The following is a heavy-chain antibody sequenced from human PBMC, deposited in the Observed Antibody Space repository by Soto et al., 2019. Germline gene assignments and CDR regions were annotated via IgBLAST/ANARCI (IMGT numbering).Heavy chain of an antibody. V-gene: IGHV4-59*08. CDR3: ARRSYCSGGSCYPEYFNHYWYFDL. CDR2: IYYSGST. CDR1: GCSISSYY. D-gene: IGHD2-15*01. Sequence: PSETLSLACTVSGCSISSYYWSWIRQPPGKGLEWIGYIYYSGSTNYNPSLKSRVTISVDTSKNQFSLKLSSVTAADTAVYYCARRSYCSGGSCYPEYFNHYWYFDLWGRGTLVTVS. J-gene: IGHJ2*01.